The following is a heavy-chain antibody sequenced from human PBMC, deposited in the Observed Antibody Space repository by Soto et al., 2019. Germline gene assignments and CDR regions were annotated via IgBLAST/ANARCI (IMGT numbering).Heavy chain of an antibody. J-gene: IGHJ6*02. CDR1: GYTFTSYY. V-gene: IGHV1-46*01. Sequence: APVKVSCKASGYTFTSYYMHWVRQAPGQGLEWMGIINPSGGSTSYAQKFQGRVTMTRDTSTSTVYMELSSLRSEDTAVYYCARAGESERQKFRSGYYRYYYYGMDVWGQGTTVTVPS. CDR2: INPSGGST. CDR3: ARAGESERQKFRSGYYRYYYYGMDV. D-gene: IGHD3-3*01.